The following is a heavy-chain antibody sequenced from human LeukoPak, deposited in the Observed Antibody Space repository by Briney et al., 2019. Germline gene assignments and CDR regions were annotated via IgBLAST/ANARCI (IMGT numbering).Heavy chain of an antibody. CDR3: ARAGIAVAGTSRGAFDI. J-gene: IGHJ3*02. CDR2: ISSSGSTI. Sequence: GGSLRLSCAASGFTFSSYEMNWVRQAPGKGLEWVSYISSSGSTIYYADSVKGRFTISRDNAKNSLYLQMNSLRAEDTAVYYCARAGIAVAGTSRGAFDIWGQGTMVTVSS. V-gene: IGHV3-48*03. D-gene: IGHD6-19*01. CDR1: GFTFSSYE.